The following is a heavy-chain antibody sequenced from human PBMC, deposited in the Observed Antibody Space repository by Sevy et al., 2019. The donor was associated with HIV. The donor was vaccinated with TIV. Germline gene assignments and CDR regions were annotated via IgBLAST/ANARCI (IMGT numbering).Heavy chain of an antibody. Sequence: GGSLRLSCAASGFTFNFHGMHWVRQAPGKGLEWVAFIWHDGSNKYMADSVKGRFTISRDNSKNTLFLQMNSLTVEDTAVYYCARETDNSARWLDPWGQGTLVTVFS. CDR1: GFTFNFHG. J-gene: IGHJ5*02. CDR2: IWHDGSNK. D-gene: IGHD4-4*01. CDR3: ARETDNSARWLDP. V-gene: IGHV3-30*02.